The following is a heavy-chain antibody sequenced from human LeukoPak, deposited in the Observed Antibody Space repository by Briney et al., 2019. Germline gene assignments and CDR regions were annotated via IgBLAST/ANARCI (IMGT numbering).Heavy chain of an antibody. CDR2: VTSDGSST. CDR3: ARGGVSFNLDY. Sequence: GGSLRLSCVASGFTVSSNYMSWVRQAPGKGLVWVSRVTSDGSSTIYADSVKGRFTISRDNAKNTLYLQLNSLRAEDTAVYYCARGGVSFNLDYWGQGTLVTVSS. V-gene: IGHV3-74*01. CDR1: GFTVSSNY. D-gene: IGHD6-13*01. J-gene: IGHJ4*02.